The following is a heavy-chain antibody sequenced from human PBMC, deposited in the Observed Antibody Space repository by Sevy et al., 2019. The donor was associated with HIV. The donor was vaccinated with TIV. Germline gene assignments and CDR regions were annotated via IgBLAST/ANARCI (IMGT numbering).Heavy chain of an antibody. CDR3: AREDSDDPSAYYYFYYGMDV. D-gene: IGHD3-22*01. CDR2: IHPKSGAT. J-gene: IGHJ6*02. CDR1: GYTFTAYY. V-gene: IGHV1-2*06. Sequence: ASVKVSCKASGYTFTAYYIHWLRQAPGQGLEWMGRIHPKSGATNYAQKFQGRVTMTRDTSISTSFMELTSLRSDDTAVYYCAREDSDDPSAYYYFYYGMDVWGQGTTVTVSS.